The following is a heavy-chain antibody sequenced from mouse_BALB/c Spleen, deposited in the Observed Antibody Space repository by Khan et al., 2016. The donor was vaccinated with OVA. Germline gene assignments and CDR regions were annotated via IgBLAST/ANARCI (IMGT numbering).Heavy chain of an antibody. CDR1: GYTFTSYT. CDR2: INPSSGCT. CDR3: ARDGAYYRNDGWFAY. D-gene: IGHD2-14*01. J-gene: IGHJ3*01. Sequence: QVRLQQSGAELARPGASVKMSCKASGYTFTSYTIHWIKQRPGQGLEWIGYINPSSGCTNYNQKFKDKATLTADKSSTTAYMQLSSLTSDDSAVYYCARDGAYYRNDGWFAYWGQGTLVTVSA. V-gene: IGHV1-4*01.